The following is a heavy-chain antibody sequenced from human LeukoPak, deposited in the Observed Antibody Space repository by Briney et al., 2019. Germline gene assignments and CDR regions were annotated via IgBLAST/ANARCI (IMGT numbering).Heavy chain of an antibody. CDR1: GYTFTTYN. D-gene: IGHD3-10*01. J-gene: IGHJ4*02. CDR3: ARGPALVRGVITASGGDY. CDR2: MNPSTGNT. V-gene: IGHV1-8*01. Sequence: ASVKVSCTASGYTFTTYNINWVRQATGQGLEWMGWMNPSTGNTGYAQRFQGRVTMTRNTSIGTVYMELSSLTSDDTAVYYCARGPALVRGVITASGGDYWGQGVLVTVSS.